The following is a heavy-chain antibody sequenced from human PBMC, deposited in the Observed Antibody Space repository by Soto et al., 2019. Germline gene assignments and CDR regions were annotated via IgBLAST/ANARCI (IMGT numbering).Heavy chain of an antibody. CDR3: ASLYSLPSGLTPDAFDI. Sequence: GGSLRLSCATSGFTFSSNGMSWVRQAPGKGLDWVSGISGSGRNTYYADSVKGRFTISRDNSKNTLYLQMNSLRAEDTAVYYCASLYSLPSGLTPDAFDIWGQGTMVTVSS. V-gene: IGHV3-23*01. CDR2: ISGSGRNT. CDR1: GFTFSSNG. J-gene: IGHJ3*02. D-gene: IGHD2-21*01.